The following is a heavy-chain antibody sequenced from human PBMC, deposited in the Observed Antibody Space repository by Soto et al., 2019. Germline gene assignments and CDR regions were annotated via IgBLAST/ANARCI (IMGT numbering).Heavy chain of an antibody. CDR3: ARENSSWDNYGMDV. V-gene: IGHV1-69*08. Sequence: QVQLVQSGAEVKKPGSSVKVSCKASGGTFSSYTISWVRQAPGQGLEWMGRIIPILGIASYAQKFQGRVTITADKSTSTAYMELSSLRSEDTAVYYCARENSSWDNYGMDVWGQGTTVTVSS. J-gene: IGHJ6*02. CDR1: GGTFSSYT. CDR2: IIPILGIA. D-gene: IGHD6-13*01.